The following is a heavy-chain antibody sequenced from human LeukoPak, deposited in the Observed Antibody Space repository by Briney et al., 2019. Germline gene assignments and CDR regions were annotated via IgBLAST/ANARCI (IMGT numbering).Heavy chain of an antibody. CDR2: INPNSGGT. Sequence: GASVKVSCKASGYTFTGYYMHWVRQAPGQGLEGMGWINPNSGGTNYAQKFQGRVTMTRDTSISTAYMELSRLRSDDTAVYYCARERVVVPAAPWEPYYYYGMDVWGEGTTVTVSS. CDR3: ARERVVVPAAPWEPYYYYGMDV. CDR1: GYTFTGYY. V-gene: IGHV1-2*02. J-gene: IGHJ6*04. D-gene: IGHD2-2*01.